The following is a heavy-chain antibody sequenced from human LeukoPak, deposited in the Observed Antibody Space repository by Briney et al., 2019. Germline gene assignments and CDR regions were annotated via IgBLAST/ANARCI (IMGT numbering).Heavy chain of an antibody. Sequence: PGGSLRLSCAASGFTFSSYWMHWVRQAPGKGLVWVSRVNGDGSDSSYADSVKGRFTISRDNAKNSLYLQMNSLRAEDTAVYYCARDGYYGSGSYDYWGQGTLVTVSS. J-gene: IGHJ4*02. CDR1: GFTFSSYW. D-gene: IGHD3-10*01. CDR3: ARDGYYGSGSYDY. CDR2: VNGDGSDS. V-gene: IGHV3-74*01.